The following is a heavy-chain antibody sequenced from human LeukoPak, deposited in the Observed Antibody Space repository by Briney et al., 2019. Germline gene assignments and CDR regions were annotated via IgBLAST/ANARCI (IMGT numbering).Heavy chain of an antibody. J-gene: IGHJ4*02. CDR2: IYSGGST. V-gene: IGHV3-53*01. D-gene: IGHD3-10*01. CDR1: GFTVSSNY. CDR3: ARDHSGSYYGTLDY. Sequence: PGGSLRLSCAASGFTVSSNYMSWVRQAPGKGLEWVSVIYSGGSTYYADSVKGRFTISRDNSKNTLYLQMNSMRAEDTAVYYCARDHSGSYYGTLDYWGQGTLVTVSS.